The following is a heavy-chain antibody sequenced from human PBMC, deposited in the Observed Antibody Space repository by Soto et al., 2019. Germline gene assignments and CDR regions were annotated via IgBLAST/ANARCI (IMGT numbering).Heavy chain of an antibody. J-gene: IGHJ6*02. CDR1: GFTFSGSA. CDR3: TSHQQLWGDYGMDV. V-gene: IGHV3-73*02. CDR2: TRSKANSYAT. D-gene: IGHD5-18*01. Sequence: EVQLVESGGGLVQPGGSLKLSCAASGFTFSGSAMHWVRQASGKGLEWVGGTRSKANSYATAYAASVKGRFTISRDDSKNTAYLQMNSLKTEDTAVYYCTSHQQLWGDYGMDVWGQGTTVTVSS.